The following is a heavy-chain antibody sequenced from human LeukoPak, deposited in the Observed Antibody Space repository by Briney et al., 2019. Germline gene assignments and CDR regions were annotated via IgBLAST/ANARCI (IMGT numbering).Heavy chain of an antibody. D-gene: IGHD3-10*01. CDR1: GFNFDGYA. Sequence: GGSLRLSCVASGFNFDGYAMNWVRQAPGKGLEWISCIYRDSSVIHYADSVRGRFTVSRDNAKNSMYLQMNSLRAEDTAVYFCARYGSGSKYRDPFDSWGQGTLVTVSS. CDR3: ARYGSGSKYRDPFDS. V-gene: IGHV3-48*01. J-gene: IGHJ4*02. CDR2: IYRDSSVI.